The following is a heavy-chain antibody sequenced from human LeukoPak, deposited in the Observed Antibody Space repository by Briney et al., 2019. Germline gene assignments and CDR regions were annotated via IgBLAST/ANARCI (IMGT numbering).Heavy chain of an antibody. CDR2: IRQDGGKK. Sequence: PGGSLTLSCAASGFNFRTYWMSWVRQAPGKGLEWVANIRQDGGKKFYVDSAKGRFTISRDNAKNTLFLQMSSLTAEDTAVYYCARDEASGSVVDYWGQGALVTVS. V-gene: IGHV3-7*01. D-gene: IGHD1-26*01. CDR3: ARDEASGSVVDY. J-gene: IGHJ4*02. CDR1: GFNFRTYW.